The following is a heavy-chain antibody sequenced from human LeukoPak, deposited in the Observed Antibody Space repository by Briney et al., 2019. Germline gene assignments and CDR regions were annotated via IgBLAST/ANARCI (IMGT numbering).Heavy chain of an antibody. D-gene: IGHD3-22*01. J-gene: IGHJ6*02. CDR3: ARGPRCYYDSSGYFRGLYYGMDV. V-gene: IGHV4-61*01. Sequence: SETLSLTCTVSGGSVSSGSYYWSWIRQPPGKGLEWIGYIYYSGSTNYNPSLRSRVTISVDTSKNQFSLKLSSVTAADTAVYYCARGPRCYYDSSGYFRGLYYGMDVWGQGTTVTVSS. CDR2: IYYSGST. CDR1: GGSVSSGSYY.